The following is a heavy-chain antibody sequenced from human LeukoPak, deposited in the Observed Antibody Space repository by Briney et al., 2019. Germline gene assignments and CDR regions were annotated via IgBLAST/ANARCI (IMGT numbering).Heavy chain of an antibody. D-gene: IGHD3-10*01. CDR3: ARDPGLNYYGSGVKIPFDY. CDR1: GYTFTSYG. Sequence: GASVKVSCKASGYTFTSYGISWVRQAPGQGLEWMGWISAYNGNTNYAQKLQGRVTMTTDTSTSTAYTELRSLRSDNTAVYYCARDPGLNYYGSGVKIPFDYWGQGTLVTVSS. CDR2: ISAYNGNT. V-gene: IGHV1-18*01. J-gene: IGHJ4*02.